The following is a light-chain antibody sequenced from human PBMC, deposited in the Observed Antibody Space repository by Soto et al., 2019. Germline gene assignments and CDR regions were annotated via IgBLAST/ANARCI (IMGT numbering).Light chain of an antibody. CDR2: AAS. CDR3: LQHNTYPYT. J-gene: IGKJ2*01. V-gene: IGKV1-17*01. Sequence: DIQMTQSPSSLSPSVGDRVTITCRASQGISNLLGWFQHKPGKAPKRLIYAASSLQGGVPSRFSGSGSGTEFTLTITGLQPEDFADYYCLQHNTYPYTFGQGTKLEIK. CDR1: QGISNL.